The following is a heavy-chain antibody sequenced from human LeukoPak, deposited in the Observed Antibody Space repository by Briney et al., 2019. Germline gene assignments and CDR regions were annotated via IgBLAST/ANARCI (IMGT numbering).Heavy chain of an antibody. Sequence: GGSLRLSCAASGFTFSSYAMSWVRQAPGKGLEWVSYISSSSSTIYYADSVKGRFTISRDNAKNSLYLQMNSLRAEDTAVYYCARDRAAAGFDAFDIWGQGTMVTVSS. CDR3: ARDRAAAGFDAFDI. D-gene: IGHD6-13*01. J-gene: IGHJ3*02. V-gene: IGHV3-48*01. CDR2: ISSSSSTI. CDR1: GFTFSSYA.